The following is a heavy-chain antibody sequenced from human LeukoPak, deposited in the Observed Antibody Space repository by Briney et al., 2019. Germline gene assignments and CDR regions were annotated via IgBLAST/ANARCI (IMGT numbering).Heavy chain of an antibody. J-gene: IGHJ6*02. CDR3: ARSNYDILTGPSRNYYYYYGMDV. Sequence: PRGSLRLSCAASGFTFSSYAMHWVRQAPGKGLEWVADISYDGSNKYYADSVKGRFTISRDNSKNTLYLQMNSLRAEDTAVYYCARSNYDILTGPSRNYYYYYGMDVWGQGTTVTVSS. CDR2: ISYDGSNK. CDR1: GFTFSSYA. V-gene: IGHV3-30*04. D-gene: IGHD3-9*01.